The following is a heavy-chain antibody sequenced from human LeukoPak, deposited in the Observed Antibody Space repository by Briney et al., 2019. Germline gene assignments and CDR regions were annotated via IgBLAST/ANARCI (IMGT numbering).Heavy chain of an antibody. D-gene: IGHD3-3*01. J-gene: IGHJ2*01. V-gene: IGHV4-34*01. CDR3: ARGGSGYHGYLDL. CDR2: INHSGDT. Sequence: SETLSLTCAVYGGSFSGYYWSWIRQPPGKGLEWIGEINHSGDTNYNPSLKGRITISLDTSKNQFSLKLSSVTAADTAVFFCARGGSGYHGYLDLWGRGTPVTVSS. CDR1: GGSFSGYY.